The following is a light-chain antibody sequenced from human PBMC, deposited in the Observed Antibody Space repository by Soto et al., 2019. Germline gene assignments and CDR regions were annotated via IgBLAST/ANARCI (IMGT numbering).Light chain of an antibody. CDR3: QKYNSRT. J-gene: IGKJ1*01. CDR2: DAS. V-gene: IGKV1-5*01. CDR1: QSISSW. Sequence: DIQMTQSPSTLSASVGDRVTITCRASQSISSWLAWYQQKPGKAPKLLIYDASSLESGVPSRFSGSGSGTELTITISRLQHDAFANYYRQKYNSRTFGQGTKVEIK.